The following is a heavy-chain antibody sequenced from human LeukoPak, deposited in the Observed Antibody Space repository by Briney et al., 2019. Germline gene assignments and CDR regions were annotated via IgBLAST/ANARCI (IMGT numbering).Heavy chain of an antibody. Sequence: GGSLRLSCAASGFTFSSYSMNWVRQAPGKGLEWVSSISSSSSYIYYADSVKGRFTISRDNAKNSLYLQMNSLRAEDTAVYYCARTPSSGWYLDYWGQRTLVTVSS. J-gene: IGHJ4*02. CDR3: ARTPSSGWYLDY. CDR1: GFTFSSYS. V-gene: IGHV3-21*01. D-gene: IGHD6-19*01. CDR2: ISSSSSYI.